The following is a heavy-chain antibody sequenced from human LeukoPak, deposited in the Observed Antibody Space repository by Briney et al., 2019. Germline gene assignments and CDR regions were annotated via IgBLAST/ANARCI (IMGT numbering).Heavy chain of an antibody. CDR3: ARASYGYDY. CDR1: GFTFSSYG. Sequence: GGTLRLSCAASGFTFSSYGMSWVRQAPGKGLEWVSAISGSGSSTYYAASVKGRFTISRDNSKNTLYLQMNSLRAEDTAVYYCARASYGYDYWGQGTLVIVSS. CDR2: ISGSGSST. D-gene: IGHD5-18*01. J-gene: IGHJ4*02. V-gene: IGHV3-23*01.